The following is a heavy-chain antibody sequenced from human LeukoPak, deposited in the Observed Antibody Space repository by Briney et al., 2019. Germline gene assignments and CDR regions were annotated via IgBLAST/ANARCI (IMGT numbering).Heavy chain of an antibody. J-gene: IGHJ4*02. CDR1: GYTFTGYY. Sequence: GASVKVSCKASGYTFTGYYIHWVRQAPGQGLEWMGRISPNSGGTKYAQKFQGRVTMTRDTSISTAYLELSRLRSDDTAVYYCAAYYYDSSGYQTTNDYWGQGTLVTVSS. CDR2: ISPNSGGT. V-gene: IGHV1-2*06. D-gene: IGHD3-22*01. CDR3: AAYYYDSSGYQTTNDY.